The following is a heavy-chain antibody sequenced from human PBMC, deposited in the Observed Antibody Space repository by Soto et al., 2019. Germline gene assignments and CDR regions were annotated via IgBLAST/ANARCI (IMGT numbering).Heavy chain of an antibody. CDR1: GVSISSGGYS. D-gene: IGHD1-26*01. Sequence: PSETLSLTCAVSGVSISSGGYSWSWIRQPPGKGLEWIGYIYHSGSTYYNPSLKSRVTISADTSKNQFSLELTSVTAADTAVYYCARQGGSGSYEYWYFDLWGRGALVTVSS. CDR2: IYHSGST. V-gene: IGHV4-30-2*01. J-gene: IGHJ2*01. CDR3: ARQGGSGSYEYWYFDL.